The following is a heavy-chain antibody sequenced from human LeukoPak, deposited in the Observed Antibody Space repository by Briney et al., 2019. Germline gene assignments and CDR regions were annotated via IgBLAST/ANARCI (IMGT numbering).Heavy chain of an antibody. J-gene: IGHJ4*02. V-gene: IGHV4-59*01. D-gene: IGHD3-22*01. CDR1: GGSISNYY. CDR2: INYSGST. Sequence: PSETLSLTCTVSGGSISNYYWSWIRQPPGKGLEWIGYINYSGSTNYNPSLKSRVTISVDTSKYQFSLKLSPVTAADTAVYYCARSQGRFDYDTSGYYITDLDFWGQGTLVTVSS. CDR3: ARSQGRFDYDTSGYYITDLDF.